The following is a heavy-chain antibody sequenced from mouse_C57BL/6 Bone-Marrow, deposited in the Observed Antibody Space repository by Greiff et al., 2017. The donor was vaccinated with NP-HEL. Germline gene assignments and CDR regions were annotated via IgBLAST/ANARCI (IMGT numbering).Heavy chain of an antibody. CDR1: GFTFSSYA. V-gene: IGHV5-4*03. CDR2: ISDGGSYT. J-gene: IGHJ3*01. CDR3: ARCQGYGYDYGRGGAY. Sequence: EVMLVESGGGLVKPGGSLKLSCAASGFTFSSYAMSWVRQTPEKRLEWVATISDGGSYTYYPDNVTGRFTISRDNAKNNLYLQMSHLRSEDTAMYYCARCQGYGYDYGRGGAYWGQGTLVTVSA. D-gene: IGHD2-4*01.